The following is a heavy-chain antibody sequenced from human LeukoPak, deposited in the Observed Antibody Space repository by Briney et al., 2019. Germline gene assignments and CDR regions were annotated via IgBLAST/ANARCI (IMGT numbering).Heavy chain of an antibody. D-gene: IGHD6-19*01. V-gene: IGHV4-34*01. J-gene: IGHJ5*02. CDR2: INHSGST. CDR1: GGSFSGYY. Sequence: TSETLSLTCAVYGGSFSGYYWSWIRQPPGKGLEWIGEINHSGSTNYNPSLKSQVTISVDTSKNQFSLKLSSVTAADTAVYYCARYAVADYNWFDPWGQGTLVTVSS. CDR3: ARYAVADYNWFDP.